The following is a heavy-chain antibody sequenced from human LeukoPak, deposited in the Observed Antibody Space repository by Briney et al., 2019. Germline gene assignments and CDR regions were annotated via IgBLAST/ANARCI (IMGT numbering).Heavy chain of an antibody. Sequence: ASVKVSCKASGYTFTSYDTNWMRQATGQGLDWMGGMNPNSDNTGYAQKFQGRVTMTRNTSISTAYMELSSLRSEDTAVYYCARLTRYCSSTSCSYYGMDVWGQGTTVTVSS. D-gene: IGHD2-2*01. CDR1: GYTFTSYD. CDR3: ARLTRYCSSTSCSYYGMDV. J-gene: IGHJ6*02. CDR2: MNPNSDNT. V-gene: IGHV1-8*01.